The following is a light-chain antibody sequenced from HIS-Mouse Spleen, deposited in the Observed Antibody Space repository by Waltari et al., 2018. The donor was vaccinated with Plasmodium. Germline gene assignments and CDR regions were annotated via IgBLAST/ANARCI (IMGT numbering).Light chain of an antibody. CDR3: QAWDSSTVV. J-gene: IGLJ2*01. V-gene: IGLV3-1*01. CDR2: QDS. Sequence: SSELTPPPSVSVSPGQTASITCPGANLGSKYACCYQQKPGQSPVLVIYQDSKRPSGIPERFSGSNSGNTATLTISGTQAMDEADYYCQAWDSSTVVFGGGTKLTVL. CDR1: NLGSKY.